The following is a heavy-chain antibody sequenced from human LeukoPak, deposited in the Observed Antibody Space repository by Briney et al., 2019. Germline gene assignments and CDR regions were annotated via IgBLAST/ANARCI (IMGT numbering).Heavy chain of an antibody. J-gene: IGHJ6*03. Sequence: GGSLRLSCAASEFTFITYWMSWVRQAPGKGVEWVADIKQDGREKYSVDSVKGLFTISRDNAKNSLYPQMNSLRAEDTAVYYCARETYYYYMDVWGKGTTVTISS. CDR1: EFTFITYW. CDR3: ARETYYYYMDV. CDR2: IKQDGREK. V-gene: IGHV3-7*01.